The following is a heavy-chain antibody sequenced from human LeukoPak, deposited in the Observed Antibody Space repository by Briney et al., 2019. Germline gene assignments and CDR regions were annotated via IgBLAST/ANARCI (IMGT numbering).Heavy chain of an antibody. CDR2: VSASGGST. Sequence: GGSLRLSCAASGFSFRSYAMSWVRQAPGKGLEWVSVVSASGGSTDYADSVKGRFTMSRDNSRNTLYLQMNSLRAEDTAVYYCAPDLRGSAWSLDYWGQGTLVTVSS. D-gene: IGHD6-13*01. CDR3: APDLRGSAWSLDY. J-gene: IGHJ4*02. V-gene: IGHV3-23*01. CDR1: GFSFRSYA.